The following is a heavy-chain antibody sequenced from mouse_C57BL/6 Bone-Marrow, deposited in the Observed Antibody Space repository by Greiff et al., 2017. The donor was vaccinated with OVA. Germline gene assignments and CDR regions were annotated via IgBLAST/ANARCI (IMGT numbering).Heavy chain of an antibody. D-gene: IGHD2-3*01. CDR1: GFTFSDYG. CDR2: LSSGSSTI. V-gene: IGHV5-17*01. Sequence: EVHLVESGGGLVKPGGPLKLSCAASGFTFSDYGMPWVRQAPEQGLVWVAYLSSGSSTIYYADTVQGRFTISRDNAKNTLFLQMTSLRSEDTAMYDCARNGYYPFDYWGQGTTRTVSA. CDR3: ARNGYYPFDY. J-gene: IGHJ2*01.